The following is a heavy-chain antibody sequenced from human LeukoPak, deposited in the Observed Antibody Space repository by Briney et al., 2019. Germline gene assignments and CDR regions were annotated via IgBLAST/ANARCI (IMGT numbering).Heavy chain of an antibody. CDR2: ISYTEST. CDR3: ASPDYGGNSGYFDY. Sequence: WVRQPPGKGLEWIGSISYTESTYYNPSLKSRVTISVDTSKNQFSLKLSSVTAADTAVYYCASPDYGGNSGYFDYWGQGTLVTVSS. D-gene: IGHD4-17*01. J-gene: IGHJ4*02. V-gene: IGHV4-39*01.